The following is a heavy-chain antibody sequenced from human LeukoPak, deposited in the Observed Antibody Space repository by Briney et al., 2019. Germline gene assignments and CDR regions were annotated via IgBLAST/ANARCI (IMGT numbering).Heavy chain of an antibody. D-gene: IGHD3-9*01. CDR2: INPSGGST. J-gene: IGHJ4*02. V-gene: IGHV1-46*01. Sequence: VASVKVSCKASGGTFSSYAISWVRQAPGQGLEWMGIINPSGGSTSYAQKFQGRVTMTRDTSTSTVYMELSSLRSEDTAVYYCARAVLTGYYTPDFDYWGQGTLVTVSS. CDR1: GGTFSSYA. CDR3: ARAVLTGYYTPDFDY.